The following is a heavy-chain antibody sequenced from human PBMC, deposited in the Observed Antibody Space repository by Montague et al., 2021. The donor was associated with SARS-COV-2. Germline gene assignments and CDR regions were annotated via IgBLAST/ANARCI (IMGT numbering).Heavy chain of an antibody. D-gene: IGHD3-10*01. CDR2: IYYSGST. CDR3: ARARRGSGSGSYFDILVNWFDP. V-gene: IGHV4-31*02. Sequence: IYYSGSTYYNPSLKSRVTISVDTSKNQFSLKLSSVTAADTAVYYCARARRGSGSGSYFDILVNWFDPCGQGTLVTFSS. J-gene: IGHJ5*02.